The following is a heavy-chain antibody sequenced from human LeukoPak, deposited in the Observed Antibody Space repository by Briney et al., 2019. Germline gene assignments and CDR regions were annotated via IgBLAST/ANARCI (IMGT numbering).Heavy chain of an antibody. J-gene: IGHJ4*02. Sequence: ASVKVSCKASGDTFTGYYIHWVRQAPGQGLEWMGWINPNSGGTNYAQKFQGRVTMTRDTSISTAYMELSRLRSDDTAVYYCARGAIYGDYVYSDYWGQGTLVTVSS. CDR1: GDTFTGYY. CDR3: ARGAIYGDYVYSDY. V-gene: IGHV1-2*02. D-gene: IGHD4-17*01. CDR2: INPNSGGT.